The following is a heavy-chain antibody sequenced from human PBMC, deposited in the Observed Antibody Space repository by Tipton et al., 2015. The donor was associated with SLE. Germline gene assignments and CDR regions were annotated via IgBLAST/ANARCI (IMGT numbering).Heavy chain of an antibody. CDR2: INHNGIT. J-gene: IGHJ4*02. Sequence: TLSLTCAVYGASFSGYYWSWVRQPPGKGLEWIGEINHNGITNYDPSLKSRVTLSVDTSRNHFSLKLSSVTAADTAVDYCARQLRGDGNFVSRGQGTLVTVSS. CDR3: ARQLRGDGNFVS. D-gene: IGHD5-24*01. CDR1: GASFSGYY. V-gene: IGHV4-34*01.